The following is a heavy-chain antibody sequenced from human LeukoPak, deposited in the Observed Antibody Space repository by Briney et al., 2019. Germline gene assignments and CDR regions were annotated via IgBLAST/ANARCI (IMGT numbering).Heavy chain of an antibody. V-gene: IGHV1-58*01. J-gene: IGHJ5*02. CDR3: AADPRTYYDSSGS. Sequence: SVKVSCKASGFTFTSSAVQWVRQARGQRLEWIGWIVVGSGNTNYAQKFQERVTITRDMSTSTAYMELSSLRSEDTAVYYCAADPRTYYDSSGSWGQGTLVTVSS. D-gene: IGHD3-22*01. CDR1: GFTFTSSA. CDR2: IVVGSGNT.